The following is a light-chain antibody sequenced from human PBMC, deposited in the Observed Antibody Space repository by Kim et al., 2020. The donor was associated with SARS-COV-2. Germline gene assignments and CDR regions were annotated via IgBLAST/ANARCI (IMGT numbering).Light chain of an antibody. CDR1: QDIRND. CDR2: GAS. CDR3: LKHNTYTIT. Sequence: DIQMTQSPSSLSASVGDRVTITCRASQDIRNDLGWYQQNPGRAPKRLIYGASSLQSGVPSRFSGSGSGTEFTLTISSVQPEDFATYICLKHNTYTITFGQGTRLGI. J-gene: IGKJ5*01. V-gene: IGKV1-17*01.